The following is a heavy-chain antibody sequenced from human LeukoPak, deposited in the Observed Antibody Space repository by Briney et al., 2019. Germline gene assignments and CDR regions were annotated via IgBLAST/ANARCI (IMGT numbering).Heavy chain of an antibody. CDR1: GGSISSYY. CDR3: ARGLDYGDYGFDY. J-gene: IGHJ4*02. CDR2: IYYSGST. Sequence: SETLSLTCTVSGGSISSYYWSWIRQPPGKGLEWIGYIYYSGSTNYNPSLKSRVTISVDTSKNQFSLKLSSVTAADTAVYYCARGLDYGDYGFDYWGQGTLVTVSS. D-gene: IGHD4-17*01. V-gene: IGHV4-59*01.